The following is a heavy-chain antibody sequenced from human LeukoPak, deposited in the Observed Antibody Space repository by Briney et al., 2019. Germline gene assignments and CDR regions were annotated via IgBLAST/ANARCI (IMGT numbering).Heavy chain of an antibody. CDR1: GYTFTSYA. CDR3: AKWKYSNSGIDDY. V-gene: IGHV3-23*01. J-gene: IGHJ4*02. D-gene: IGHD6-6*01. Sequence: SCKTSGYTFTSYAMHWVRQVPGKGLEWVSVISGSGDNTYYADSVKGRFTISRDNSKNMLYLQMNSLRAEDTAVYYCAKWKYSNSGIDDYWGQGTLATVSS. CDR2: ISGSGDNT.